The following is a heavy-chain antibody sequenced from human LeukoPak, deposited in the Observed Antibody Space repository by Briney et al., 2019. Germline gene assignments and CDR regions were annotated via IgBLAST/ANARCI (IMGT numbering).Heavy chain of an antibody. CDR1: GGSISSSYYY. CDR3: ARLSGWSTHFDY. D-gene: IGHD6-19*01. CDR2: IYDNETT. Sequence: SETLSLTCTVAGGSISSSYYYWGWIRQPPGKGLEWIGSIYDNETTYYNPSLRSRVTISVDTSKNHFSLMLRSVPAADTAVYYCARLSGWSTHFDYWGQGTLVTVSS. J-gene: IGHJ4*02. V-gene: IGHV4-39*02.